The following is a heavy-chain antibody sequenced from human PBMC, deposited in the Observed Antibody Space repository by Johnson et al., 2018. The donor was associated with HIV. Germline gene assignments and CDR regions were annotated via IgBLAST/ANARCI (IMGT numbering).Heavy chain of an antibody. CDR1: GFTFSSYA. J-gene: IGHJ3*02. Sequence: EVHLVESGGGLVQPGGSQRLSCAASGFTFSSYAMSWVRQAPGKGLEWVSAISGSGGSTYYADSVKGRFTISRDNSKNTLYLQMNSLRAEDTAVYYCARKGAAARDAFDIWGQGTMVTVSS. V-gene: IGHV3-23*04. CDR3: ARKGAAARDAFDI. D-gene: IGHD6-13*01. CDR2: ISGSGGST.